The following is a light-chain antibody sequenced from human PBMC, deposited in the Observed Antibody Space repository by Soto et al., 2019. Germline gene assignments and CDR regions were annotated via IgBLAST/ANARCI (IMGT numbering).Light chain of an antibody. Sequence: EIVMTQSPATLSVSPGERATLSCRASQSVSGSLAWYQQKPGQAPRLLIYGASTRATGIPARFSGSGSGTEFTITISSLQAEDFAVYYCQQYNNWPPFTFGQGTRLEIK. J-gene: IGKJ5*01. V-gene: IGKV3-15*01. CDR3: QQYNNWPPFT. CDR2: GAS. CDR1: QSVSGS.